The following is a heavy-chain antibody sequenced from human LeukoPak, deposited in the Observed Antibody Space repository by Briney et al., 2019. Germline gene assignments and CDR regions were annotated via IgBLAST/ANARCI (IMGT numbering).Heavy chain of an antibody. Sequence: TGGSLRLSCAPSGFTFSRHGMHWVRQAPGMGLEWVAIISNDGSRKYYAHSVEGRFTISRDNSKNTLYLQMDSPRAEDTAVYYCARDRAWNYFDYWGQGTLVTVSS. CDR1: GFTFSRHG. J-gene: IGHJ4*02. CDR2: ISNDGSRK. CDR3: ARDRAWNYFDY. D-gene: IGHD3-3*01. V-gene: IGHV3-30*03.